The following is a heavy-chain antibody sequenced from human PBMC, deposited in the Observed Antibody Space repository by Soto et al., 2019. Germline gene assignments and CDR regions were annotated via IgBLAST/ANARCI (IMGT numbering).Heavy chain of an antibody. V-gene: IGHV3-7*05. CDR3: ARDIHCSGGSCYYGMDV. Sequence: GGSLTLSCAASGFPFSSYWMSWVRHAPGKGLEWVANIKQDGSEKYYVDSVKGRFTISRDNAKNSLYLQMNSLRAEDTAVYYCARDIHCSGGSCYYGMDVWGQGTTVTVSS. CDR1: GFPFSSYW. D-gene: IGHD2-15*01. J-gene: IGHJ6*02. CDR2: IKQDGSEK.